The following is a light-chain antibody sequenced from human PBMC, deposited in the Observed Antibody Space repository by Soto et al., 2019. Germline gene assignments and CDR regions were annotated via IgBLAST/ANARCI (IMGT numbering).Light chain of an antibody. V-gene: IGKV3-20*01. CDR3: QRYGSSSYT. CDR1: QSVSSSY. J-gene: IGKJ2*01. Sequence: EIVLTQSPGTLSLSPGERATLSCRASQSVSSSYLAWYQQKPGQAPRLLIYGASSRATGNPDRFSGSGSGTDFTLTISRLEPEDFAVYYCQRYGSSSYTFGQGTKLEIK. CDR2: GAS.